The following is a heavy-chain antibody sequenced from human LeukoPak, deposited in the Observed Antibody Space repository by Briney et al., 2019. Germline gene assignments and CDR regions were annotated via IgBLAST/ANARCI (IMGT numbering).Heavy chain of an antibody. V-gene: IGHV1-2*02. Sequence: ASVKVSCKASGYTFTDYYIHWVRQAPGQGLEWMGWINPNSGGTNFAQQFQGRVTMTRDTSISTTYMELSNLKSDDTAMYYCARLGYNYGFDWGQGTLVTVSS. CDR1: GYTFTDYY. CDR2: INPNSGGT. J-gene: IGHJ4*02. CDR3: ARLGYNYGFD. D-gene: IGHD5-18*01.